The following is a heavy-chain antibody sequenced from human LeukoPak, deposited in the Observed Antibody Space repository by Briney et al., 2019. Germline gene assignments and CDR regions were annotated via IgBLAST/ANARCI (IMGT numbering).Heavy chain of an antibody. CDR3: ARISSGWEYYFDY. CDR1: GGSISSYY. J-gene: IGHJ4*02. D-gene: IGHD6-19*01. CDR2: TNHSGST. Sequence: SETLSLTCTVSGGSISSYYWSWIRQPPGKGLEWIGETNHSGSTNYNPSLKSRVTISVDTSKNQFSLKLSSVTAADTAVYYCARISSGWEYYFDYWGQGTPVTVSS. V-gene: IGHV4-34*01.